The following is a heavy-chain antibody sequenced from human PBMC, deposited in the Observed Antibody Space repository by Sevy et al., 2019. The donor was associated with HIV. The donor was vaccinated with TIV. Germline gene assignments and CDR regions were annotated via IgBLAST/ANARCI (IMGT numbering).Heavy chain of an antibody. J-gene: IGHJ5*02. CDR3: ARLNSSGYHNWFDP. CDR1: GGSISSYY. D-gene: IGHD3-22*01. V-gene: IGHV4-59*01. Sequence: SETVSLTCTVSGGSISSYYWSWIRQPPGKGLEWIGYIYYSGSTNYNPSLKSRVTISVDTSKNQFSLKLSSVTAADTAVYYCARLNSSGYHNWFDPWGQGTLVTVSS. CDR2: IYYSGST.